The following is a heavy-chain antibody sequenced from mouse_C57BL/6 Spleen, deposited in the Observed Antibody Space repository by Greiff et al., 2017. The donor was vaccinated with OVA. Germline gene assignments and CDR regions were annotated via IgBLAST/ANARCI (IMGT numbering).Heavy chain of an antibody. CDR1: GYTFTSYW. D-gene: IGHD2-5*01. Sequence: QVQLQQPGAELVKPGASVKLSCKASGYTFTSYWMHWVKQRPGQGLEWIGMIHPNSGSTNYNEKFKSKATLTVDKSSSTTYMQLSSLTSEDSAVYYCARGSNHVGNAMDYWGQGTSVTVSS. CDR2: IHPNSGST. J-gene: IGHJ4*01. V-gene: IGHV1-64*01. CDR3: ARGSNHVGNAMDY.